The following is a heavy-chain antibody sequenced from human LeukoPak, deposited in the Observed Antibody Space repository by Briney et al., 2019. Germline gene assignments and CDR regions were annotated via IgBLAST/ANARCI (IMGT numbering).Heavy chain of an antibody. Sequence: PSETLSLTCAVYGGSFSGYYWSWIRQPPGKGLEWIGEINHSGSTNYNPSLKSRVTISVDTSKNQFSLKLSSVTAADTAVYYCARHSYYYDSSGYYSYYYYYYMDVWGKGTTVTISS. CDR1: GGSFSGYY. CDR3: ARHSYYYDSSGYYSYYYYYYMDV. V-gene: IGHV4-34*01. CDR2: INHSGST. J-gene: IGHJ6*03. D-gene: IGHD3-22*01.